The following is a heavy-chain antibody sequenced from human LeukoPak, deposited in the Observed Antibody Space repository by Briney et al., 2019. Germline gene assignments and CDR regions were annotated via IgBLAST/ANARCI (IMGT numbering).Heavy chain of an antibody. D-gene: IGHD6-6*01. V-gene: IGHV1-2*02. J-gene: IGHJ4*02. CDR2: INPNSGVT. CDR3: ARDLGITVRPFSLFY. CDR1: GYTFTAYY. Sequence: ASVKVSCKASGYTFTAYYMHWVRQAPGQGPEWMGWINPNSGVTNYAQKFQGRVIMTSDTSISTAYMEFSRLRSDDTAMYYCARDLGITVRPFSLFYWGQGTLVTVSS.